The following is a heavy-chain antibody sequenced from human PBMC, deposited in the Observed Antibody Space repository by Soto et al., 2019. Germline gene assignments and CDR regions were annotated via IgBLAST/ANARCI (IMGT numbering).Heavy chain of an antibody. J-gene: IGHJ4*02. CDR3: AREIQRGGVTPYGY. CDR1: GFTFSSYW. CDR2: IKQDGSEK. V-gene: IGHV3-7*03. Sequence: LRRSCADSGFTFSSYWMSWVRQAPGKGLEWVANIKQDGSEKYYVDSVKGRFTISRDNAKNSLYLQMNSLRAEDTAVYYCAREIQRGGVTPYGYWGQGPLGTVS. D-gene: IGHD2-21*02.